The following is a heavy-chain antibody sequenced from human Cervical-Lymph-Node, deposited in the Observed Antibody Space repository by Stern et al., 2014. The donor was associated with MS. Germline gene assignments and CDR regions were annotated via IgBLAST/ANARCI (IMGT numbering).Heavy chain of an antibody. CDR2: ILYDGNHK. V-gene: IGHV3-30*03. J-gene: IGHJ4*02. Sequence: MQLVESGGAVVQPGRSLRLSCAASGFTFSSYGMSWVRQAPRKGLEWVSVILYDGNHKYYAASVKGRFTISRDNSKNTLHLQMNSVTPDDTAIYYCARDYEDTSMLFDHWGQGTLVTVSS. CDR1: GFTFSSYG. D-gene: IGHD2-8*01. CDR3: ARDYEDTSMLFDH.